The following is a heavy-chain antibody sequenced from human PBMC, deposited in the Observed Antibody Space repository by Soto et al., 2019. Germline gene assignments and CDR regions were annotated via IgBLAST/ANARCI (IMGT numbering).Heavy chain of an antibody. V-gene: IGHV1-69*06. CDR2: IIPIFGTA. J-gene: IGHJ3*02. Sequence: GASVKVSCKASGGTFSSYAISWVRQAPGQGLEWMGGIIPIFGTANYAQKFQGRVTITADKSTSTAYMELSSLRSEDTAVYYCARDSPDGLYAFDIWGQGTMVTVSS. CDR1: GGTFSSYA. CDR3: ARDSPDGLYAFDI.